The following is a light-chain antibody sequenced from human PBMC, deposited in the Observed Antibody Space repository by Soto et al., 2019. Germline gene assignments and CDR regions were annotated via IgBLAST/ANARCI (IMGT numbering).Light chain of an antibody. CDR1: QSIISY. CDR3: QQYHEYW. CDR2: AAS. J-gene: IGKJ1*01. V-gene: IGKV1-39*01. Sequence: DIQLTQSQFFLSASVGDRVTIICRASQSIISYLNWYQQKPGKAPKLLISAASSLQSGVPSRFSGSGSGTEFTLTISSLQPDDFATYYCQQYHEYWFGQGTKVDIK.